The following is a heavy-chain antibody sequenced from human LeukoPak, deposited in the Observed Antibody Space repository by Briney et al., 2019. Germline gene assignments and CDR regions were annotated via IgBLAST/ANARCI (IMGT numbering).Heavy chain of an antibody. Sequence: SETLSLTCTVSGGSISSHYWSWIRQPPGKGLEWLGYIYYSGSTNYNPSLKSRVTISVDTSKNQFSLKLSSVTAADTAVYYCARGVQVGATPYFDYWGQGTLVTVSS. V-gene: IGHV4-59*11. CDR3: ARGVQVGATPYFDY. J-gene: IGHJ4*02. CDR1: GGSISSHY. CDR2: IYYSGST. D-gene: IGHD1-26*01.